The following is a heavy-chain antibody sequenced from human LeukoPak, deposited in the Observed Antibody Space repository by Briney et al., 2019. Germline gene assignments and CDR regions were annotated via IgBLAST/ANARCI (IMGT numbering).Heavy chain of an antibody. V-gene: IGHV1-2*02. J-gene: IGHJ6*03. CDR1: GYTFTGYY. Sequence: ASVKVSCKASGYTFTGYYMHWVRQAPGQGLEWMGWINPNSGGTNYAQKFQGRVTMTRDTSISTAYMELSRLRSDDTAVYYCARVTTIFGVAKGYYYMDVWGKGTTVTVSS. CDR3: ARVTTIFGVAKGYYYMDV. CDR2: INPNSGGT. D-gene: IGHD3-3*01.